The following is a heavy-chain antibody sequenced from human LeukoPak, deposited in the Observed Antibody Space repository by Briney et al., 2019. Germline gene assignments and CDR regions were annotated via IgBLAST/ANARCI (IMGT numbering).Heavy chain of an antibody. CDR3: ARRAYAHFDY. Sequence: SETLSLTCTVSGGSISSYYWSWIRQPPGKGLEWIGYIYYSGSTNYYPSLKSRVTISVDTSKNQFSLKLSSVTAADTAVYYCARRAYAHFDYWGQGTLVTVSS. CDR1: GGSISSYY. J-gene: IGHJ4*02. V-gene: IGHV4-59*08. D-gene: IGHD2-2*01. CDR2: IYYSGST.